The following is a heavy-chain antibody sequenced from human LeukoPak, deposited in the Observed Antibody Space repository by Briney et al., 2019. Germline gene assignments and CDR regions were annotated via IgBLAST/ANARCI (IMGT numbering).Heavy chain of an antibody. V-gene: IGHV1-2*02. D-gene: IGHD3-10*01. CDR3: ARGPRGYYYYYYMDV. J-gene: IGHJ6*03. Sequence: ASVKVSCKASGYTFTGYYMHWVRQAPGQGLEWMGWINPNSGGTNYAQKFQGRVTMTRDTSISTAYMEPSRLRSDDTAVYYCARGPRGYYYYYYMDVWGKGTTVTVSS. CDR1: GYTFTGYY. CDR2: INPNSGGT.